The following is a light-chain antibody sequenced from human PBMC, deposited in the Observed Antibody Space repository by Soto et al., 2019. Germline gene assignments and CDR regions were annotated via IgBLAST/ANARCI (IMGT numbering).Light chain of an antibody. CDR3: QQYSSLWT. V-gene: IGKV3-20*01. Sequence: VLTQSPSTLSLSLGARATLSCRASQSVSSNYLAWYQQKPCQAPRLLIYGASNRATGIPDRFSGSGSGTDFTISISRLVPEDVAVYYRQQYSSLWTFGQGTKVDIK. CDR1: QSVSSNY. J-gene: IGKJ1*01. CDR2: GAS.